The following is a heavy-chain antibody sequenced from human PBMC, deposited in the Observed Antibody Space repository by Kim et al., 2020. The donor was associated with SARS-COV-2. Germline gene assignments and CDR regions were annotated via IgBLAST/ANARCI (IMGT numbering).Heavy chain of an antibody. J-gene: IGHJ4*02. V-gene: IGHV3-21*01. D-gene: IGHD3-10*01. CDR3: APPSSLYGSGSYSY. Sequence: ADSVKGRFTIFRDNAKNSRYLQMNSLRAEDTAVYYCAPPSSLYGSGSYSYWGQGTLVTVSS.